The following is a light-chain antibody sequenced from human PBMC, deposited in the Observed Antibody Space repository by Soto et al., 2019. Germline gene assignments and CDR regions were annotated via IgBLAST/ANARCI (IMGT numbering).Light chain of an antibody. V-gene: IGKV1-39*01. CDR3: QQTFSTPIT. CDR1: QTVRTY. Sequence: DIQMTQSPSSLFASVGDRVTITCRASQTVRTYLNWYQQRPGKAPTLLIYAASSLQSSVPPRFSGAGSETDFTLTIHGLQPEDFATYYCQQTFSTPITFGQGTRLE. CDR2: AAS. J-gene: IGKJ5*01.